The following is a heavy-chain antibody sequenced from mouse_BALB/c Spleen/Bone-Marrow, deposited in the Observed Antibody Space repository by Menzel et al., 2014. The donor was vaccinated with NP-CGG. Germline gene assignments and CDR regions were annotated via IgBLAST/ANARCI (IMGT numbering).Heavy chain of an antibody. CDR1: GFSLSDYG. CDR3: AKHRSVYPYAMDY. D-gene: IGHD2-10*02. J-gene: IGHJ4*01. CDR2: IWGGGKE. V-gene: IGHV2-6-5*01. Sequence: VKVVESGPGLVAPSQSLSITCTVSGFSLSDYGVSWIRQSPGKGLEWLGVIWGGGKEYYNSVLKSRLSSNKDNSKSQVFLKMYSLQTDDTAIYYCAKHRSVYPYAMDYWGQGTSVTVSS.